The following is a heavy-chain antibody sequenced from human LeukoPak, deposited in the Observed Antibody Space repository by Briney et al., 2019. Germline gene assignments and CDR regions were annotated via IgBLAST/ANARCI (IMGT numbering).Heavy chain of an antibody. V-gene: IGHV1-18*01. CDR2: ISAYNGNT. D-gene: IGHD3-3*01. CDR1: GYTFTSYG. J-gene: IGHJ4*02. CDR3: ARVPGGLRFLEWLIDY. Sequence: ASVKVSCKAPGYTFTSYGISWVRQAPGQGLEWTGWISAYNGNTNYAQKLQGRVTMTTDTSTSTAYMELRSLRSDDTAVYYCARVPGGLRFLEWLIDYWGQGTLVTVSS.